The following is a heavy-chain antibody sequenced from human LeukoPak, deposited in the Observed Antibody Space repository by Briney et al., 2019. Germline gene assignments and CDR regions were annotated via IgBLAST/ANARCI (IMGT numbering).Heavy chain of an antibody. CDR3: AKGSGYSWSF. J-gene: IGHJ4*02. CDR1: GFNLILYA. D-gene: IGHD1-26*01. CDR2: ISVRGGST. Sequence: PGGSLRLSCAASGFNLILYAMGWVRQAPGKGLEWVSGISVRGGSTYYADSVRGRFTISRDNSKNTVYLQMHSLRAEDTALYYCAKGSGYSWSFWGQGTLATVSS. V-gene: IGHV3-23*01.